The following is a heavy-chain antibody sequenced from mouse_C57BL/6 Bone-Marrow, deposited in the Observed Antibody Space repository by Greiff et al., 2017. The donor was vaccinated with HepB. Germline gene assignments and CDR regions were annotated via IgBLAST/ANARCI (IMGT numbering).Heavy chain of an antibody. CDR1: GFTFSSYG. Sequence: EVKLMESGGDLVKPGGSLKLSCAASGFTFSSYGMSWVRQTPDKRLEWVATISSGGSYTYYPDSVKGRFTISRDNAKNTLYLQMSSLKSEDTAMYYCATHAYYCYYRFLFFCVGGTGNTVTVSS. J-gene: IGHJ1*03. V-gene: IGHV5-6*01. CDR3: ATHAYYCYYRFLFFCV. D-gene: IGHD1-1*01. CDR2: ISSGGSYT.